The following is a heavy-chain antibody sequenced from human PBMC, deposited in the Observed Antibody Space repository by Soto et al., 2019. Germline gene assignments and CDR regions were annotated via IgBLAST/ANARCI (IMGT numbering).Heavy chain of an antibody. V-gene: IGHV3-53*01. CDR2: IWTSGST. D-gene: IGHD3-16*01. CDR3: ATRPLLRGAP. J-gene: IGHJ3*01. Sequence: EVQLVESGRGLIQPGGSLRLSCEASGFTFSSNDMNWVRQAPGKGLEWVSLIWTSGSTAYADSVKGRFTISRDNSKSALYLHMSSLRVEDTAVYYCATRPLLRGAPWGQGTMVTVSS. CDR1: GFTFSSND.